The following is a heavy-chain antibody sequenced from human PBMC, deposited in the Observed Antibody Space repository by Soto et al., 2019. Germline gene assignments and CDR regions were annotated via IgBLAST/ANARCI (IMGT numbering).Heavy chain of an antibody. CDR3: ARDPNQWLPTRYYRMDV. V-gene: IGHV1-18*01. D-gene: IGHD6-19*01. Sequence: ASVKVSCKASGYTFTSYGISWVRQAPGQGLEWMGWISAYNGNTNYAQKLQGRVTMTTDTSTSTAYMELRSLRSDDTAVYYCARDPNQWLPTRYYRMDVWGQGTTVTVSS. CDR1: GYTFTSYG. CDR2: ISAYNGNT. J-gene: IGHJ6*02.